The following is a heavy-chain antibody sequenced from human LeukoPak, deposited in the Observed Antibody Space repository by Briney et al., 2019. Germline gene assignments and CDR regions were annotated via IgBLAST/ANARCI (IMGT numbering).Heavy chain of an antibody. J-gene: IGHJ5*02. CDR3: ARGESITMVRGVIILHNWFDP. CDR2: MNPNSGNT. V-gene: IGHV1-8*01. Sequence: ASVKVSCKASGCTFTSYDINWVRQATGQGLEWMGWMNPNSGNTGYAQKFQGRVTMTRNTSISTAYMELSSLRSEDTAVYYCARGESITMVRGVIILHNWFDPWGQGTLVTVSS. CDR1: GCTFTSYD. D-gene: IGHD3-10*01.